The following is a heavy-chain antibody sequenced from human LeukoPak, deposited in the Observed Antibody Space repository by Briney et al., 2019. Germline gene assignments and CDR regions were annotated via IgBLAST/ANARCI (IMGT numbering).Heavy chain of an antibody. CDR1: EFTFSSYA. V-gene: IGHV3-23*01. CDR2: ISGSGGDT. CDR3: AKGGYCSSTSCYTDY. J-gene: IGHJ4*02. Sequence: GGSLRLSCAASEFTFSSYAMSWVRQAPGKGLEWVSGISGSGGDTYYADSVKGRFTISRDNSKNTLYLQMNGLRAEDTAVYYCAKGGYCSSTSCYTDYWGQGTLVTVSS. D-gene: IGHD2-2*02.